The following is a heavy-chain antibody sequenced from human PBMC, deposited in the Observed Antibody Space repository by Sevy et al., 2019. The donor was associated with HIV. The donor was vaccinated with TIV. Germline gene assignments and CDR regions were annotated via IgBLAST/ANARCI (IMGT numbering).Heavy chain of an antibody. Sequence: GGSLRLSCAASGFTFSSYRMTWVRQAPGKGLEGVSCISSTSGYINYADSVKGRFTISRDNAKNLLYLQMDSLRAEDTAVYYCARAVLEISTWRSDYWGQGTLVTVSS. J-gene: IGHJ4*02. V-gene: IGHV3-21*01. D-gene: IGHD1-1*01. CDR2: ISSTSGYI. CDR1: GFTFSSYR. CDR3: ARAVLEISTWRSDY.